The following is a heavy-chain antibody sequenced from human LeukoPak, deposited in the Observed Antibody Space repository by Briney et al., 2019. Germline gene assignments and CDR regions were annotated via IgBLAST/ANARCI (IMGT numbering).Heavy chain of an antibody. J-gene: IGHJ6*03. V-gene: IGHV1-18*01. CDR1: GYSFTSNV. Sequence: ASVKVSCKASGYSFTSNVISWVRQAPGQGLEWMGWISAYNGNTNYAQKLQGRVTMTTDTSTSTAYMELRSLRSDDTAVYYCARTTEGGYTYDYFYYYYMDVWGKGTTVTISS. CDR3: ARTTEGGYTYDYFYYYYMDV. CDR2: ISAYNGNT. D-gene: IGHD5-18*01.